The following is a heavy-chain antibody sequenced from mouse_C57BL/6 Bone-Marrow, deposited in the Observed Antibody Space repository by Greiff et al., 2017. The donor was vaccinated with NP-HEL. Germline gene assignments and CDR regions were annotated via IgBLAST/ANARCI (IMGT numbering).Heavy chain of an antibody. CDR3: ARGRAQLWIPFAY. D-gene: IGHD3-1*01. J-gene: IGHJ3*01. V-gene: IGHV1-81*01. CDR2: IYPRSGNT. Sequence: VQLQQSGAELARPGASVKLSCKASGYTFTSYGISWVKQRTGQGLEWIGEIYPRSGNTYYNEKFKGKATLTADKSSSTAYTELRSLTSEDSAVYFCARGRAQLWIPFAYWGQGTLVTVSA. CDR1: GYTFTSYG.